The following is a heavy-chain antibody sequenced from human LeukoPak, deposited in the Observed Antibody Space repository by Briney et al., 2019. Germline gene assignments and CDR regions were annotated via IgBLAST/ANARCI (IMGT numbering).Heavy chain of an antibody. Sequence: KAGGSLRFSCAASGFTFSSYSMTWVRQAPGKGPEWVSSITPGSSYIYYGYSVRGRITISSNNNKHSLYLQSNSTGAEDAFFYYCARMVIGPAGTVDYDCWGQRTLVTVSS. J-gene: IGHJ4*02. V-gene: IGHV3-21*01. CDR3: ARMVIGPAGTVDYDC. CDR2: ITPGSSYI. D-gene: IGHD6-13*01. CDR1: GFTFSSYS.